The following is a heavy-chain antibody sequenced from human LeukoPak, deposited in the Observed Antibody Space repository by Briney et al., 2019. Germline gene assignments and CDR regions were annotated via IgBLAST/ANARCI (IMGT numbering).Heavy chain of an antibody. V-gene: IGHV4-39*01. CDR2: IYYSGST. J-gene: IGHJ5*02. D-gene: IGHD2-15*01. CDR1: GGSISSSSYY. Sequence: PSETLSLTCTVSGGSISSSSYYWGWIRQPPGKGLEWIGSIYYSGSTYYNPSLKSRVTISVDTSKNQFSLKLSSVTAADTAVYYCARHVVYCSGGSCYSDWFDPWGQGTLVTVSS. CDR3: ARHVVYCSGGSCYSDWFDP.